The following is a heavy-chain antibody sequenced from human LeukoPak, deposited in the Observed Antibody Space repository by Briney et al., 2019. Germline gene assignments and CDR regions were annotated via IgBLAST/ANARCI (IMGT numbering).Heavy chain of an antibody. Sequence: GGALRLPRAASGFTLSRYCMKWVRQAPGKGLEVGPTISSSSSYIYYADSVKGRFTISRDNAKNSLYLQMNSLRAEDTAVYYCARSDCSSTGCYSTFDYWGQGTLVTVSS. D-gene: IGHD2-2*02. CDR2: ISSSSSYI. J-gene: IGHJ4*02. CDR3: ARSDCSSTGCYSTFDY. V-gene: IGHV3-21*01. CDR1: GFTLSRYC.